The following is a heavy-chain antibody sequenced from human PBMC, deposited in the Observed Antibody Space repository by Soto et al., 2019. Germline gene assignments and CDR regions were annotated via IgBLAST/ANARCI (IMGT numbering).Heavy chain of an antibody. CDR1: GFTFSGSA. V-gene: IGHV3-73*02. J-gene: IGHJ4*02. CDR2: IRSKANSYAT. D-gene: IGHD7-27*01. CDR3: TRHVVGKTTDY. Sequence: EVQLVESGGGLVQPGGSLKLSCAASGFTFSGSAMHWVRQASGKGLEWVGRIRSKANSYATAYAASVKGRFTISRDDSKNTAYLQMNSLKTEDTAVYYCTRHVVGKTTDYWGQGTLVTVSS.